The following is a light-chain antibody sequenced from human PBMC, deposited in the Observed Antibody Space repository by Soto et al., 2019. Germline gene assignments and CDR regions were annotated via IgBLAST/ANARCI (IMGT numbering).Light chain of an antibody. CDR3: QQYNHYVWT. CDR1: QSIRYW. V-gene: IGKV1-5*01. J-gene: IGKJ1*01. CDR2: EAS. Sequence: DTQMNQSPSSLSASVGDSIAITCRASQSIRYWVAWYQQKPGKAPKLLIYEASSLESGVPSRFSGSGSGTEFTLTISSLQPDDFATYYCQQYNHYVWTFGQGTKVDIK.